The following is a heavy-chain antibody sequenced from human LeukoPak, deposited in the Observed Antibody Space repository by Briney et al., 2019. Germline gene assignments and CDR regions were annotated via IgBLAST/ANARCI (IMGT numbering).Heavy chain of an antibody. D-gene: IGHD2-15*01. CDR1: GGSISSSNY. CDR2: IYYSGST. Sequence: SETLSLTCAVSGGSISSSNYWSWIRQHPGKGLEWIGYIYYSGSTYYNPSLRSRVTISVDTSKNQFSLKLSSVTAADTAVYFCARRRVVVASTDGASGALDIWGQGTMVTVSS. J-gene: IGHJ3*02. CDR3: ARRRVVVASTDGASGALDI. V-gene: IGHV4-31*11.